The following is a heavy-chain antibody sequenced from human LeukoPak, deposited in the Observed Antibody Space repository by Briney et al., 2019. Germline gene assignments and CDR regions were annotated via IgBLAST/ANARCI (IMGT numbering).Heavy chain of an antibody. J-gene: IGHJ6*03. CDR1: GFTFRSYA. Sequence: GSLRLSCAASGFTFRSYAMHWVRQAPGRGLDWVAVISFDGSNTYYAASVKGRFTISRDNSKSTLYLEMSSLRAEDTALYFCAREKEGYYVYYYMDVWGKGTTVTVSS. CDR2: ISFDGSNT. CDR3: AREKEGYYVYYYMDV. V-gene: IGHV3-30*15.